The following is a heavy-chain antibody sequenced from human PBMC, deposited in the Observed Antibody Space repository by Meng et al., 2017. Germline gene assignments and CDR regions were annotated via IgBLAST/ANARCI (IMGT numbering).Heavy chain of an antibody. CDR1: GYTFTSYD. V-gene: IGHV1-8*03. CDR3: ARGYYGSGLFDP. Sequence: QARLGQSGAEVKKSGASVKVSCKASGYTFTSYDINWVRQATGQGLEWMGGMNPNSGNTGYAQKFQGRVTITRNASTSTAYMELSSLRSEDTAVYYCARGYYGSGLFDPWGQGTLVTVSS. J-gene: IGHJ5*02. CDR2: MNPNSGNT. D-gene: IGHD3-10*01.